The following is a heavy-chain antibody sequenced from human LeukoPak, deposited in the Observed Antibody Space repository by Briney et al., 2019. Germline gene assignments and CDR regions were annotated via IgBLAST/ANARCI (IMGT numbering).Heavy chain of an antibody. CDR2: IYYSGST. D-gene: IGHD2-15*01. CDR1: GGSISSYY. V-gene: IGHV4-59*08. Sequence: PSETLSLTCTVSGGSISSYYWSWIRQPPGKGLEWIGYIYYSGSTNYNPSLKSRVTISVDTSKNQFSLKLSSVTAADTAVYYCARHPIYCSGGSCYPNWFDPWGQGTQVTVSS. CDR3: ARHPIYCSGGSCYPNWFDP. J-gene: IGHJ5*02.